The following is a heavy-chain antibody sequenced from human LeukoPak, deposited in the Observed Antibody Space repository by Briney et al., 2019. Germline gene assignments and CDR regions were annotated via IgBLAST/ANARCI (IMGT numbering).Heavy chain of an antibody. CDR2: IYYSGNT. CDR1: GVSISSSNSY. CDR3: ARGGTDGSGSYYRKKTVYNWFDP. J-gene: IGHJ5*02. Sequence: SETLSLTCTASGVSISSSNSYWGWIRQPPGKGLEWIGSIYYSGNTYYNASLKSQVSISIDTSKNQFSLRLTSVTAADTAVYYCARGGTDGSGSYYRKKTVYNWFDPWGQGTLVTVSS. V-gene: IGHV4-39*01. D-gene: IGHD3-10*01.